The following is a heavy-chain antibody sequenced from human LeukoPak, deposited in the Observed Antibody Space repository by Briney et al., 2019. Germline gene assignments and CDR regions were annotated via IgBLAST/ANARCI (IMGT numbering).Heavy chain of an antibody. CDR2: IKQDGSEK. CDR1: GFTFSNYW. Sequence: GGSLRLSCAASGFTFSNYWMHWVRQAPGKGLEWVANIKQDGSEKYYVDSVKGRFTISRDNAKNSLYLQMNSLRAEDAAVYYCARAMDVWGQGTTVTVSS. J-gene: IGHJ6*02. V-gene: IGHV3-7*01. CDR3: ARAMDV.